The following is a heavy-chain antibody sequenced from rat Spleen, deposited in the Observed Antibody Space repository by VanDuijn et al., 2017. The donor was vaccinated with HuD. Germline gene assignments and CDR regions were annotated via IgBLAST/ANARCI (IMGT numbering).Heavy chain of an antibody. J-gene: IGHJ1*01. CDR3: ARSLSYAHYLWYFDF. CDR1: GYSITSSYR. Sequence: EVQLQESGPGLVQPSQSLSLTCSVTGYSITSSYRWNWIRKFPGNKLEWMGYIDSVGSTNYNPSLRGRISIARDTSKNQFFLQVNSVSTEDTATYYCARSLSYAHYLWYFDFWGPGTMVTVSS. CDR2: IDSVGST. V-gene: IGHV3-3*01. D-gene: IGHD1-12*01.